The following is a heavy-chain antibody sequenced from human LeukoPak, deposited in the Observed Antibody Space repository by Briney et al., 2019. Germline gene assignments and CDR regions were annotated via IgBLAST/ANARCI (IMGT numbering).Heavy chain of an antibody. CDR2: ISYDGSNK. CDR3: ASGPSDFDY. Sequence: PGGALRLSCVASGVAFSSYAMHWVRQAPGKGLEWVAVISYDGSNKYYADSVKGRFTISRDNSKNTLYLQMNSLRAEDTAVYYCASGPSDFDYWGQGTLVTVSS. J-gene: IGHJ4*02. V-gene: IGHV3-30*04. CDR1: GVAFSSYA.